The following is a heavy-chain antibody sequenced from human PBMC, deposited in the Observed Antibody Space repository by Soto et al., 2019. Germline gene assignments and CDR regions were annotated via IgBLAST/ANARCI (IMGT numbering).Heavy chain of an antibody. V-gene: IGHV3-74*01. J-gene: IGHJ4*02. CDR3: ARDGGTYFDY. CDR1: GFTFSTYW. D-gene: IGHD3-16*01. Sequence: GALRLSCAASGFTFSTYWMHWVRQAPGKGLVWVSRLDNDGTNTRYADSVKGRFTVSRDNGKNTVYLQMDSLRAEDTAVYYCARDGGTYFDYWGQGTLVTVSS. CDR2: LDNDGTNT.